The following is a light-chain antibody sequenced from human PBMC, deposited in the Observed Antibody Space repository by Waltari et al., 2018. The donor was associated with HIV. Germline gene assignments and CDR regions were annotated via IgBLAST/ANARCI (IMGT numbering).Light chain of an antibody. V-gene: IGLV1-40*01. CDR3: SSYAGNNNWV. CDR2: LNT. CDR1: SSNIGAPFD. Sequence: QSVLTQPPSVSGAPGQKVTISCTGNSSNIGAPFDIHWYQQLPDTAPKLLIYLNTNRPSGVPDRFSGSRSGTSASLTVSGLQAEDEADYYCSSYAGNNNWVFGGGTKLTVL. J-gene: IGLJ3*02.